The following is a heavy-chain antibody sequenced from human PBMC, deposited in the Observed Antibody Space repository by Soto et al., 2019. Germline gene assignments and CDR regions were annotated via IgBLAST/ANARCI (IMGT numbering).Heavy chain of an antibody. J-gene: IGHJ6*02. V-gene: IGHV3-7*05. CDR2: IKYDESEK. CDR1: GFTFRTYW. Sequence: EVQLVESGGGLVQPGGSLRLSCVVSGFTFRTYWMAWVRQAPEKGLEWVANIKYDESEKYYVDSVKGRFTVSRDNARNSLFVQMNSLRAEDTAVYYCARVRTEIYYGMDVWGQGTTVTVSS. CDR3: ARVRTEIYYGMDV.